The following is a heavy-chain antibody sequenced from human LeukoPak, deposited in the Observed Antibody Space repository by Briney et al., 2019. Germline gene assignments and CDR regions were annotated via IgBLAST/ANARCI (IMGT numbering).Heavy chain of an antibody. CDR1: GYTFTSYG. J-gene: IGHJ6*02. D-gene: IGHD3-10*01. V-gene: IGHV1-18*01. Sequence: GASVKVSCKASGYTFTSYGISWVRQAPGQGLEWMGWISAYNGNTNYAQKLQGRVTMTTDTSTSTAYMELRSLRPDDTAVYYCARDYPYYYGSGSFGSGMDVWGQGTTVTVSS. CDR2: ISAYNGNT. CDR3: ARDYPYYYGSGSFGSGMDV.